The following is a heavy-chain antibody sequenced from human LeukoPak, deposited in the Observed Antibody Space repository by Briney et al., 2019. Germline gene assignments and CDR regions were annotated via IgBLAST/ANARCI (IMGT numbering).Heavy chain of an antibody. D-gene: IGHD2-15*01. V-gene: IGHV4-30-4*01. CDR1: GGSISSGDYY. J-gene: IGHJ4*02. CDR3: ARVVVAATYYFDY. CDR2: IYYSGST. Sequence: PSQTLSLTCTVSGGSISSGDYYWSWIRQPPGTGLEWIGYIYYSGSTYYNPSLKSRVTISVDTSKNQFSLKLSSVTAADTAVYYCARVVVAATYYFDYWGQGTLVTVSS.